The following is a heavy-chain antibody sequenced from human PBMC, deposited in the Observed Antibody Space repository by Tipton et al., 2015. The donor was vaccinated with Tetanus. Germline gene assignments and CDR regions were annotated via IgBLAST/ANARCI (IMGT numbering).Heavy chain of an antibody. CDR3: ARGALFDYYYYMDV. Sequence: TLSLTCSVSGGSVNRGSYYWSWVRQPPGKGLEWVGYLLYGANTKYNPSLKSRVTISGDPSKNQFSLRLTSVSAADTAVYYCARGALFDYYYYMDVWGKGTTVTVSS. J-gene: IGHJ6*03. V-gene: IGHV4-61*01. CDR1: GGSVNRGSYY. CDR2: LLYGANT.